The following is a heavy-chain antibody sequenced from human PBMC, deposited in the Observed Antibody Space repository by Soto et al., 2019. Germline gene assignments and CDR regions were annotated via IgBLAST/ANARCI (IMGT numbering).Heavy chain of an antibody. CDR1: GGSFSGYY. V-gene: IGHV4-34*01. D-gene: IGHD5-18*01. J-gene: IGHJ6*02. Sequence: TSETLSLTCAVYGGSFSGYYWSWIRPPPGKGLEWIGEINHSGSTNYNPSLKSRVTISVDTSKNQFSLKLSSVTAADTAVYYCARLVDTAMVFYYYYGMDVWGQGTTVTVSS. CDR3: ARLVDTAMVFYYYYGMDV. CDR2: INHSGST.